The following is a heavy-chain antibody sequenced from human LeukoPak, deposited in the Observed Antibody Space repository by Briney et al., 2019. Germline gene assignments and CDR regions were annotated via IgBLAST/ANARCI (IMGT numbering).Heavy chain of an antibody. D-gene: IGHD3-3*01. CDR1: GGSISSYY. J-gene: IGHJ6*02. CDR2: IYYSGST. Sequence: SETLSLTCTVSGGSISSYYWSWIRQPPGKGLEWIGYIYYSGSTNYNPSLKSRVTISVDTSKNQFSLKLSSVTAADTAVYYCARTIHGYYYYYGMDVWGQGTTVTVSS. V-gene: IGHV4-59*08. CDR3: ARTIHGYYYYYGMDV.